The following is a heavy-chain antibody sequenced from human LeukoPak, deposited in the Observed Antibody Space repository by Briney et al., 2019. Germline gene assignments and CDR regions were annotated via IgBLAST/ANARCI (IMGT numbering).Heavy chain of an antibody. CDR1: GFTFSDYY. CDR3: ARSLFELDILVGY. Sequence: GGSLRLSCVASGFTFSDYYVSWIRQAPGEGLEWVSYISTSDTYTAYADSVRGRFTISRDNAKNSLYLHMHSLRAEDTAVYYCARSLFELDILVGYWGQGTLVTVSS. CDR2: ISTSDTYT. V-gene: IGHV3-11*03. D-gene: IGHD2-21*01. J-gene: IGHJ4*02.